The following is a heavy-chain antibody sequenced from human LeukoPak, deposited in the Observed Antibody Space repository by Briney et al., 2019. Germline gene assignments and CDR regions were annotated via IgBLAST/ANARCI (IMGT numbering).Heavy chain of an antibody. CDR1: GFTFNTYA. V-gene: IGHV3-23*01. CDR2: ISENGEST. CDR3: AKDGSSYSSGWYFDY. J-gene: IGHJ4*02. Sequence: PGGSLRLSCAASGFTFNTYAMSWVRQAPGKGLEWVSSISENGESTYYADSVKGRFTISRDKSKNTLYLQMNSLRVEDTAVYYCAKDGSSYSSGWYFDYWGQGTLVTVSS. D-gene: IGHD6-19*01.